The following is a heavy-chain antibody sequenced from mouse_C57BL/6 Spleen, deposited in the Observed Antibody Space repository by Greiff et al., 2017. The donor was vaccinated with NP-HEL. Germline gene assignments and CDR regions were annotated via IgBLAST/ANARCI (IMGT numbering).Heavy chain of an antibody. J-gene: IGHJ4*01. CDR3: ARGGPPYAMDY. CDR1: GYTFTSYW. Sequence: QVQLKQPGAELVKPGASVKLSCKASGYTFTSYWMHWVKQRPGQGLEWIGMIHPNSGSTNYNEKFKSKATLTVDKSSSTAYMQLSSLTSEDSAVYYCARGGPPYAMDYWGQGTSVTVSS. V-gene: IGHV1-64*01. CDR2: IHPNSGST.